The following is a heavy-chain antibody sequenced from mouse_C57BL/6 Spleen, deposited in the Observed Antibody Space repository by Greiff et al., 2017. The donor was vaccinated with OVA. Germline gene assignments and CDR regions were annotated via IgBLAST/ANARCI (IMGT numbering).Heavy chain of an antibody. V-gene: IGHV1-82*01. CDR3: ARYYFDY. J-gene: IGHJ2*01. CDR2: IYPGDGDT. Sequence: QVQLQQSGPELVKPGASVKISCKASGYAFSSSWMNWVKQRPGKGLEWIGRIYPGDGDTNYNGKFKGKATLTADKSSSTAYMQLSSLTSEDSAVYFCARYYFDYWGQGTTLTVSS. CDR1: GYAFSSSW.